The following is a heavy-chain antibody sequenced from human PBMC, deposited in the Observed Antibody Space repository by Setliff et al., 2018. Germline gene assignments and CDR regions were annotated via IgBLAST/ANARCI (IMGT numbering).Heavy chain of an antibody. V-gene: IGHV4-34*01. CDR1: GGSFSDYY. CDR3: ARARRMSRSITSPTGFDY. D-gene: IGHD2-2*01. J-gene: IGHJ4*02. Sequence: SETLSLTCGASGGSFSDYYWSWIRQTPGKGLEWIGEINHSGSTKCNPSLKSRVTILEDTSRNQFFLKLSSVTAADTAVYYCARARRMSRSITSPTGFDYWGQGTLVTVSS. CDR2: INHSGST.